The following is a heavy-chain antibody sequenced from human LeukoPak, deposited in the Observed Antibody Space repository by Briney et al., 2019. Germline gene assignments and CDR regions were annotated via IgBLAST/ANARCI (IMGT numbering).Heavy chain of an antibody. D-gene: IGHD6-19*01. CDR3: ATESRYSSGWHFDY. Sequence: GGSLRLSCAASGFTLSSYDMHWVRHVTGKGLEWVSAIDTAGDTYYLDSVKGRFTISRENAKNSLYLQINVLRTEDTAVYYCATESRYSSGWHFDYWGQGTLVTVSS. CDR2: IDTAGDT. CDR1: GFTLSSYD. J-gene: IGHJ4*02. V-gene: IGHV3-13*04.